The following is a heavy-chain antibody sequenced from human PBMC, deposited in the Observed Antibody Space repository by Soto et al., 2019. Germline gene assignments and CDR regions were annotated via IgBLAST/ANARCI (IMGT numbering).Heavy chain of an antibody. CDR3: ARGSGWDIVAVVAARGWFDP. J-gene: IGHJ5*02. V-gene: IGHV4-34*01. CDR1: GGSFSGYY. CDR2: INHSGST. D-gene: IGHD2-15*01. Sequence: QVQLQQWGAGLLKPSETLSLTCAVYGGSFSGYYWSWIRQPPGKGLEWIGEINHSGSTNYNPSLTSRVAIAVGTTKHQFSLKLSSVTDADTAVYYCARGSGWDIVAVVAARGWFDPWGQGTLVTASS.